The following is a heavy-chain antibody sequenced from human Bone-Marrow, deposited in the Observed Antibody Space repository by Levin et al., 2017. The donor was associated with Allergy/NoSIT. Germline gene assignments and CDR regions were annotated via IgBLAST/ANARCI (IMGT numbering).Heavy chain of an antibody. J-gene: IGHJ4*02. D-gene: IGHD3-16*02. CDR3: ARHPGGIWGTFRSPD. CDR2: IYHTGTT. Sequence: SQTLSLTCTVSGGPVRSGNFYWSWIRQPPGKGLEWVGNIYHTGTTYYNSSLKSRLTISVDTSKNQFSLKLNSVTAADTAVYYCARHPGGIWGTFRSPDWGQGTLVIVSS. CDR1: GGPVRSGNFY. V-gene: IGHV4-61*01.